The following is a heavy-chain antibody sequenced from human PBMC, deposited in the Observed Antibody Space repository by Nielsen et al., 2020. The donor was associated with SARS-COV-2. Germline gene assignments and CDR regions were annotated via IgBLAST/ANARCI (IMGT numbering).Heavy chain of an antibody. Sequence: GESLKISCTASGFTFADYAMSWVRQAPGKGLEWVSVIYSGGSTYYADSVKGRFTISRDNSKNTLYLQMNSLRAEDTAVYYCARDLVYYGMDVWGQGTTVTVSS. CDR1: GFTFADYA. V-gene: IGHV3-53*01. D-gene: IGHD2-15*01. J-gene: IGHJ6*02. CDR2: IYSGGST. CDR3: ARDLVYYGMDV.